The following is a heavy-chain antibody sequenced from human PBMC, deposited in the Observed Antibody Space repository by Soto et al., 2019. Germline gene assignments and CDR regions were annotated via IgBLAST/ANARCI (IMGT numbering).Heavy chain of an antibody. Sequence: QVQLVQSGAEVKEPGSSVNVSCTTSGGTFGNTAVTWVRQVPGQGLEWIGVIVPLFGTANYAQKFRCRVMITADEATSTTYMDLSSLRCDDTDIYYCARDGDPGYSFWSGPLCGGRFDPWGQGTMVTVSS. V-gene: IGHV1-69*12. J-gene: IGHJ5*02. CDR2: IVPLFGTA. CDR3: ARDGDPGYSFWSGPLCGGRFDP. D-gene: IGHD3-3*01. CDR1: GGTFGNTA.